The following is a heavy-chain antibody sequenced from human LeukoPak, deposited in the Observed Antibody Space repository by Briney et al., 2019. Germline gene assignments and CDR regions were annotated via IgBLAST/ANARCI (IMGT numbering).Heavy chain of an antibody. CDR1: GGSISSYY. V-gene: IGHV4-59*01. Sequence: SETLSLTCTVSGGSISSYYWSWIRQPPGKGLEWIGYIYYSGSTNYNPSLKSRVTISVDTSKNQFSLKLSSVTAADTAVYYCASSRDDFWSGYLPDWGQGTLVTVSS. CDR3: ASSRDDFWSGYLPD. CDR2: IYYSGST. J-gene: IGHJ4*02. D-gene: IGHD3-3*01.